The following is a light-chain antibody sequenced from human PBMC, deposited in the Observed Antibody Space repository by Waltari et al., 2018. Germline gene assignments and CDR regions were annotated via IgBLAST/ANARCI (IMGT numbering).Light chain of an antibody. CDR3: QQYDSYSRT. CDR1: QSISNW. V-gene: IGKV1-5*03. CDR2: KAS. J-gene: IGKJ1*01. Sequence: DIQMTQSPSTLSASVGDRVTITCRASQSISNWLAWYQQKPGKAPKVLIYKASSLESGVPSRCSGSGFGTEFTLTISSLQPDDFATYYCQQYDSYSRTFGQGTRVEIK.